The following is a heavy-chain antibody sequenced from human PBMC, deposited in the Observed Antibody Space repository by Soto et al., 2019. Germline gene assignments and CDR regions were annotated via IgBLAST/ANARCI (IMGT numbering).Heavy chain of an antibody. D-gene: IGHD1-26*01. V-gene: IGHV3-72*01. CDR3: TRLRRSGRYSHFEY. CDR2: SRNKANRYTT. CDR1: GFTFSDHH. Sequence: EVHLVESGGGLVQPGGSLRLSCAASGFTFSDHHMDWVRQAPGKGLEWVGRSRNKANRYTTEYAASVKGRFTISRDGTRDSMYLQSNSLKIEDTAVYFYTRLRRSGRYSHFEYWGQGTLVTVCS. J-gene: IGHJ4*02.